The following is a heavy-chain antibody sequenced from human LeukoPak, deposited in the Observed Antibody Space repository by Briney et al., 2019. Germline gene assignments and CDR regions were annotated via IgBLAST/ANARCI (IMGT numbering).Heavy chain of an antibody. CDR3: VRSIAAAGSSWFDP. CDR1: GFTFSTYA. J-gene: IGHJ5*02. CDR2: ISGLGGGT. D-gene: IGHD6-13*01. V-gene: IGHV3-23*01. Sequence: AGGSLRLSCAASGFTFSTYAMSWVRQAPGKGLEWVSTISGLGGGTYYADSVKGRFTISRVNSKNTLYLQLNSLRAEDTAVYYCVRSIAAAGSSWFDPWGQGTLVTVSS.